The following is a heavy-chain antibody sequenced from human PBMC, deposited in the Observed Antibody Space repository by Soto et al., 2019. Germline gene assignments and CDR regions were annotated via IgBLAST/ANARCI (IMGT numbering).Heavy chain of an antibody. CDR2: ISWNSGSI. Sequence: GGSLRLSCAASGFTFDGYAMHWVRQAPGKGLEWVSGISWNSGSIGYADSVKGRFTISRDNAKNSLYLQMNSLRAEDTALYYCAKENSSSWEYYYYYGMDVWGQGTTVTVSS. V-gene: IGHV3-9*01. CDR3: AKENSSSWEYYYYYGMDV. CDR1: GFTFDGYA. J-gene: IGHJ6*02. D-gene: IGHD6-13*01.